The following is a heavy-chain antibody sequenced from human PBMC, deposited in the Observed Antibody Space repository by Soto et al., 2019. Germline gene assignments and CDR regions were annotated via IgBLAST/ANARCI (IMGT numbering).Heavy chain of an antibody. V-gene: IGHV1-69*01. D-gene: IGHD3-16*01. Sequence: QVQLVQSGAEVKKPGSSVKVSCKASGGTFSNYAVSWVRQAPGQGLEWVGEVIPIFGTTPYAQKFQGRVTITADESTNTAYMELSSLRSEDTAVYYCARDPDAYLSLWGYDY. CDR3: ARDPDAYLSLWGYDY. J-gene: IGHJ4*01. CDR2: VIPIFGTT. CDR1: GGTFSNYA.